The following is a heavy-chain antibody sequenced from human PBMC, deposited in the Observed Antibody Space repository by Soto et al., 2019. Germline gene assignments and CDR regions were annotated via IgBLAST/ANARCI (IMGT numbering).Heavy chain of an antibody. V-gene: IGHV3-13*04. D-gene: IGHD3-22*01. J-gene: IGHJ4*02. CDR2: IGTTGDT. CDR1: GFTFSSYD. Sequence: GGSLRLSCSASGFTFSSYDMHWVRQGTGKGLEWVSAIGTTGDTYYAGSVKGRFTISRENAKNSLYLQMNSLRAGDTAIYFCARAIGPTIFDYWGQGTLVTVSS. CDR3: ARAIGPTIFDY.